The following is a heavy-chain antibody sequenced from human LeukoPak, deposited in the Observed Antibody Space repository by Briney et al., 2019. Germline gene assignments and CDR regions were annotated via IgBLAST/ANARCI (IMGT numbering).Heavy chain of an antibody. CDR3: ARVMVWQEAFDY. D-gene: IGHD6-13*01. CDR2: INPNSGGT. Sequence: GASVKVSCKPSGYTFTGYYIQWVRQAPRQGLEWMGWINPNSGGTNYAQKFQGRVTMTRDTSISTAYMELSRLRSDDTAVYYCARVMVWQEAFDYWGQGTLVTVSS. V-gene: IGHV1-2*02. CDR1: GYTFTGYY. J-gene: IGHJ4*02.